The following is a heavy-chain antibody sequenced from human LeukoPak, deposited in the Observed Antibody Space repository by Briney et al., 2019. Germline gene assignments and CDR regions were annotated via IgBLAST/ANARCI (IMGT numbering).Heavy chain of an antibody. J-gene: IGHJ4*02. D-gene: IGHD6-13*01. CDR1: GYTLTELS. CDR3: ATDPSSRTAKYDY. Sequence: ASVTVSSTVSGYTLTELSMHWVRQAPGKGLEWMGGFDPEDGETIYAQKFQGRVTMTEDTSTDTAYMELSSLRSEDTAVYYCATDPSSRTAKYDYWGQGTLVTVSS. V-gene: IGHV1-24*01. CDR2: FDPEDGET.